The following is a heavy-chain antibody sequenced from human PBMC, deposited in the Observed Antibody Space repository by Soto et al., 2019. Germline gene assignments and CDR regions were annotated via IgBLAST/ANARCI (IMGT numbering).Heavy chain of an antibody. CDR2: VCYSGST. J-gene: IGHJ6*03. CDR3: ASGTSYDAPTGFYTNYYMDL. CDR1: GASHY. Sequence: QAQLRESGPGLVKPSETLSLTCTFSGASHYWVWIRQPPGKGLEWIGSVCYSGSTCSRGTTYYNPSLKSRVTVSVQTSENQLSLNLNFVTAADTAVYYCASGTSYDAPTGFYTNYYMDLWGRGTTVTVSS. V-gene: IGHV4-39*01. D-gene: IGHD3-3*01.